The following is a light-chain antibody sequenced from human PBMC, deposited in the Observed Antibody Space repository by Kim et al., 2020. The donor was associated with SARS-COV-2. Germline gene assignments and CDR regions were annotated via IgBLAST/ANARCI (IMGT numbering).Light chain of an antibody. CDR2: LNMDPSH. J-gene: IGLJ1*01. Sequence: SAKPTSTRSSQDITYAIAWHQQQPEKSPRYVMTLNMDPSHTMVDGIPARSSGSSSGAERYSIIYSLQSEDEADYYCQTWGTAIRVFGTGTKVTVL. CDR3: QTWGTAIRV. V-gene: IGLV4-69*01. CDR1: SQDITYA.